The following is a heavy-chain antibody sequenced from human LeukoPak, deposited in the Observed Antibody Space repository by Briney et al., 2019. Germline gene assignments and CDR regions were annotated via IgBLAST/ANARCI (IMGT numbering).Heavy chain of an antibody. J-gene: IGHJ3*02. Sequence: GGSLRLSCAASGFTFSSYGMSWVRQAPGKGLEWVSYISFTGNTIKYADSVKGRFTISRDNAQNSLYLQMNSLRAEDTTVYYCARDRGTYYYDSSSHYDGFDIWGQGTMVTVSS. V-gene: IGHV3-48*04. CDR1: GFTFSSYG. CDR2: ISFTGNTI. CDR3: ARDRGTYYYDSSSHYDGFDI. D-gene: IGHD3-22*01.